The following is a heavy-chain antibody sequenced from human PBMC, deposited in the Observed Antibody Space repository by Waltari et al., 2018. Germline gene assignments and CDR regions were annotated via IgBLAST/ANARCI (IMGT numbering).Heavy chain of an antibody. J-gene: IGHJ4*02. CDR3: ARRDSFTDF. CDR1: GGSMTNYY. Sequence: QVQLQESGPGLVKPSETLSLICTVSGGSMTNYYWGWVRQPPGRGLEWIGDLYYSGSTYSAGSTAYNPSLKSRVTISINTPRDQFSRELRSVTAADTAVYYCARRDSFTDFWGQGTLIIVSS. CDR2: LYYSGST. D-gene: IGHD2-21*01. V-gene: IGHV4-59*08.